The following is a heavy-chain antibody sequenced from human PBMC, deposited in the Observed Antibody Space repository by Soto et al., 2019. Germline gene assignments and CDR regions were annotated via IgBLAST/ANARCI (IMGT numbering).Heavy chain of an antibody. CDR3: ARGYLQSVSDIVVVPAAKGAAYYYYGMDL. Sequence: SVKVSCKASGGTFSSYAISWVRQAPGQGLEWMGGIIPIFGTANYAQKFQGRVTITADKSTSTAYMELSSLRSEDTAVYYCARGYLQSVSDIVVVPAAKGAAYYYYGMDLWGQGTTVTVSS. D-gene: IGHD2-2*01. V-gene: IGHV1-69*06. J-gene: IGHJ6*02. CDR2: IIPIFGTA. CDR1: GGTFSSYA.